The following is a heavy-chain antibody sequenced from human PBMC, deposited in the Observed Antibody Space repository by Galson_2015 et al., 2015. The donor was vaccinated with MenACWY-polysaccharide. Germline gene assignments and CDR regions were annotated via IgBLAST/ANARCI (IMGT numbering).Heavy chain of an antibody. J-gene: IGHJ4*02. Sequence: SVKVSCKASGYTFTDYNMYWVRQAPGQGLEGMGGINPDGVARKSAQKFQARATMTGTVPLGPAYMGLSWLRSDDTAVYYCTRGVLAVARVPTSGSNDFWGQGTLVTVSS. CDR1: GYTFTDYN. V-gene: IGHV1-2*02. CDR2: INPDGVAR. D-gene: IGHD6-19*01. CDR3: TRGVLAVARVPTSGSNDF.